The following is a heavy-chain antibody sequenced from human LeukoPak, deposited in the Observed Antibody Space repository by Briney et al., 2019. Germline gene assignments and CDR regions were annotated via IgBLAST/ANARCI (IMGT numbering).Heavy chain of an antibody. CDR3: AKDQPRYCSSTSCYPGWFDP. D-gene: IGHD2-2*01. CDR2: ISGSGGST. Sequence: GGSLRLSCAASGFTFSSYGMSWVRQAPGKGLEWVSAISGSGGSTYYADSVKGRFTISRDNSKNTLYLQMNSLRAEDTAVYYCAKDQPRYCSSTSCYPGWFDPWGQGTLVTVSS. CDR1: GFTFSSYG. J-gene: IGHJ5*02. V-gene: IGHV3-23*01.